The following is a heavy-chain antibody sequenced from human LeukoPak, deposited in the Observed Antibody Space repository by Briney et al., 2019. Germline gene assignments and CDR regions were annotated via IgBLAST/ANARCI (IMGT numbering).Heavy chain of an antibody. CDR3: AKGGYYDSTDAFDI. CDR2: ISWNSGSI. D-gene: IGHD3-22*01. J-gene: IGHJ3*02. V-gene: IGHV3-9*01. Sequence: GGSLRLSCAASGFTFDDYAMHWVRQAPGKGLEWVSGISWNSGSIGYADSVKGRFTISRDNAENSLYLQMNSLRAEDTALYYCAKGGYYDSTDAFDIWGQGTMVTVSS. CDR1: GFTFDDYA.